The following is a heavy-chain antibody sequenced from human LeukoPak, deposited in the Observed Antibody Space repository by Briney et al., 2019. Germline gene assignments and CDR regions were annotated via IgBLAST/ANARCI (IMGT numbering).Heavy chain of an antibody. D-gene: IGHD4-17*01. CDR2: ISSSSSTK. CDR3: ATLKGITVTTWFDP. V-gene: IGHV3-48*01. CDR1: GFTFSSYS. J-gene: IGHJ5*02. Sequence: QSGGSLRLSCAASGFTFSSYSMNWVRQAPGKGLEWVSYISSSSSTKYYADSVKGRFTISRDNSKNTLYLQMNSLRAEDTAVYYCATLKGITVTTWFDPWGQGTLVTVSS.